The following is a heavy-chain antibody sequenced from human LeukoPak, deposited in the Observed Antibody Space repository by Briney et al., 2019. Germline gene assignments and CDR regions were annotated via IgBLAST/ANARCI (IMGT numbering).Heavy chain of an antibody. Sequence: SVKVSCKASGGTFSSYAISWVRQAPGQGLEWMGGIIPIFGTANYAQKFQGGVTITADESTSTAYMELSSLRSEDTAVYYCASIDYDSSGYYFDYWGQGTLVTVSS. J-gene: IGHJ4*02. CDR3: ASIDYDSSGYYFDY. D-gene: IGHD3-22*01. CDR2: IIPIFGTA. V-gene: IGHV1-69*13. CDR1: GGTFSSYA.